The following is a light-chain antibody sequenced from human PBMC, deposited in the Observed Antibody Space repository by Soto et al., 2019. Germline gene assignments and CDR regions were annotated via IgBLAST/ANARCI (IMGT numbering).Light chain of an antibody. CDR3: HQYDSWT. Sequence: EILMTQSPSILSVSPGEAATLSCRTSQSVRTKLAWYQQKPGRAPRLLMYDTSTRATDIPARFSGSGSGTDFTLTISRLEPEAFAVYYCHQYDSWTFGQGTKVDIK. CDR1: QSVRTK. J-gene: IGKJ1*01. V-gene: IGKV3-15*01. CDR2: DTS.